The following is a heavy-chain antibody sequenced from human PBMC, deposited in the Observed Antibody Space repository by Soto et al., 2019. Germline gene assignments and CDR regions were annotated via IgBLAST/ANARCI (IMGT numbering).Heavy chain of an antibody. CDR1: GFTFSGSA. Sequence: GGSLRLSCAASGFTFSGSAMHWVRQASGKGLEWVGRIRSKANSYATAYAASVKGRFTISRDDSKNTAYLQMYSLKTEDTAVYYCTRLTTVTNFDYWGQGTLVTVSS. CDR2: IRSKANSYAT. V-gene: IGHV3-73*01. D-gene: IGHD4-17*01. J-gene: IGHJ4*02. CDR3: TRLTTVTNFDY.